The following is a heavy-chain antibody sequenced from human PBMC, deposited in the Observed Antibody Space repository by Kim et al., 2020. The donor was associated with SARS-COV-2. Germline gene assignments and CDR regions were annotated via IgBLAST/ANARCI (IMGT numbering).Heavy chain of an antibody. J-gene: IGHJ6*02. Sequence: SETLSLTCAVYGGSFSGYYWSWIRQPPGKGLEWIGEINHSGSTNYNPSLKSRVTISVDTSKNQFSLKLSSVTAADTAVYYCARGSSGHGTNWYYYYYGMDVWGQGTTVTVSS. CDR1: GGSFSGYY. CDR2: INHSGST. D-gene: IGHD6-19*01. V-gene: IGHV4-34*01. CDR3: ARGSSGHGTNWYYYYYGMDV.